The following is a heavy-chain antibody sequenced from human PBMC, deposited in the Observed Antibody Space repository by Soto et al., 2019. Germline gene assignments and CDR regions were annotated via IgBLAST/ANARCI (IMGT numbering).Heavy chain of an antibody. CDR3: GEQSNWGLSDFDS. CDR2: IYWDDEK. J-gene: IGHJ4*02. D-gene: IGHD7-27*01. CDR1: GFSLSTDGVG. Sequence: QITLKESGPTLVKPTQTLTLTCTFSGFSLSTDGVGVGWIRQPPGQALEWLALIYWDDEKRYSPSLRNRLTVTKNTSKDQVVVTTLNVDPVDTATYYCGEQSNWGLSDFDSWGQGALVTDSS. V-gene: IGHV2-5*02.